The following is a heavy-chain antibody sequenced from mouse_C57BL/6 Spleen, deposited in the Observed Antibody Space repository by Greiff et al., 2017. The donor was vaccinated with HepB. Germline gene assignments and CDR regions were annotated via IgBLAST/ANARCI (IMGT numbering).Heavy chain of an antibody. D-gene: IGHD1-1*01. CDR3: ARQDITTVVASDY. J-gene: IGHJ2*01. CDR1: GFTFSSYG. CDR2: ISSGGSYT. V-gene: IGHV5-6*01. Sequence: VQLKESGGDLVKPGGSLKLSCAASGFTFSSYGMSWVRQTPDKRLEWVATISSGGSYTYYPDSVKGRFTISRDNAKNTLYLQRSSLKSEDTAMYYCARQDITTVVASDYWGQGTTLTVSS.